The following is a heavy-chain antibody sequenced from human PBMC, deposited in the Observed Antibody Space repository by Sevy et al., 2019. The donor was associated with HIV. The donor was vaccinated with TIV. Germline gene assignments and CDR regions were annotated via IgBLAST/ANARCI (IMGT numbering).Heavy chain of an antibody. CDR1: GFTFSSYA. D-gene: IGHD6-19*01. V-gene: IGHV3-30-3*01. J-gene: IGHJ4*02. Sequence: GGSLRLSCAASGFTFSSYAMHWVRQAPGKGLEWVAVISYDGSNKYYADSVKGRFTISRDNSKNTLYLQMNSLRAEDTAVYYCGRDQEWLVRGSIVYYFDYWGQGTLVTVSS. CDR3: GRDQEWLVRGSIVYYFDY. CDR2: ISYDGSNK.